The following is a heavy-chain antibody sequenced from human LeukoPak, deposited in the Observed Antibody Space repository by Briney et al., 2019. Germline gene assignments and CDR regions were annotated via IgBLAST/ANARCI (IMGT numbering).Heavy chain of an antibody. CDR3: AKDEDTASGNFDY. CDR1: GFTFSSYS. D-gene: IGHD5-18*01. J-gene: IGHJ4*02. Sequence: GGSLRLSCAASGFTFSSYSMNWVRQAPGKGLEWVSSISSSSSYIYYADSVKGRFTISRDNSKNTLYLQMNSLRAGDTAVYYCAKDEDTASGNFDYWGQGTLVTVSS. CDR2: ISSSSSYI. V-gene: IGHV3-21*04.